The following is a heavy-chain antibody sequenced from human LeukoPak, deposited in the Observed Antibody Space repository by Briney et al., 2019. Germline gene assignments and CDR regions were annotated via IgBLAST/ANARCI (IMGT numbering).Heavy chain of an antibody. D-gene: IGHD1-26*01. CDR2: IKQDGSEK. CDR3: ARDTTLVDV. Sequence: GESLKISCAASGFTFSSYWMSWVRQAPGKGLEWVANIKQDGSEKYYVDSVKGRFTISRDNAKNSLYLQMNSLRAEDTAVYYCARDTTLVDVWGKGTTVTVSS. CDR1: GFTFSSYW. V-gene: IGHV3-7*01. J-gene: IGHJ6*04.